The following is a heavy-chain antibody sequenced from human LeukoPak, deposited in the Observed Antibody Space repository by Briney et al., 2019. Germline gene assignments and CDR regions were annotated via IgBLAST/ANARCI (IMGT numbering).Heavy chain of an antibody. V-gene: IGHV3-7*01. D-gene: IGHD6-19*01. CDR1: GFTFSSYW. Sequence: GGSLRLSCAASGFTFSSYWMRWVRQAPGKGLEWVANIKQDGSEKYYVDSVKGRFTISRDNAKNSLYLQMNSLRAEGTAVYYCARVSVAVAGRTFDYWGQGTLVTVSS. J-gene: IGHJ4*02. CDR3: ARVSVAVAGRTFDY. CDR2: IKQDGSEK.